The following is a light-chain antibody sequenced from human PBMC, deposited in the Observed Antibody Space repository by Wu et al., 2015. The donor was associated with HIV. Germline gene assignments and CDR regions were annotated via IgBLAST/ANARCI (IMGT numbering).Light chain of an antibody. J-gene: IGKJ2*01. CDR3: QQFANWPSYT. Sequence: EIVMTQSPATLSLFLGERATLSCRASQSVSSNLAWYQQKPGQAPRLLIYGASIRAPGLPDRFSARGSGTEYTLTIDTMQEEDFAVYYCQQFANWPSYTFGQGTKLEI. CDR2: GAS. CDR1: QSVSSN. V-gene: IGKV3-15*01.